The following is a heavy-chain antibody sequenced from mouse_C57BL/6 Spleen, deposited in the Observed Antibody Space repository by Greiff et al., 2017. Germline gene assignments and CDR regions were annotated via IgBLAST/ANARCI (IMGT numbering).Heavy chain of an antibody. Sequence: EVQVVESGGGLVKPGGSLKLSCAASGFTFSDYGMHWVRQAPEKGLEWVAYISSGSSTIYYADTVKGRFTISRDNAKNTLFLQMTSLGSEDTAMYYCAGRGAGTSYFDYWGQGTTLSVSS. J-gene: IGHJ2*01. V-gene: IGHV5-17*01. CDR3: AGRGAGTSYFDY. CDR2: ISSGSSTI. CDR1: GFTFSDYG. D-gene: IGHD4-1*01.